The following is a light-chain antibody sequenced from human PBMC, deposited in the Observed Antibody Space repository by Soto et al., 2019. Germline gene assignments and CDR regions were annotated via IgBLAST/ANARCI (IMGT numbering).Light chain of an antibody. CDR2: DVT. V-gene: IGLV2-11*01. CDR1: SSDVGAYHF. J-gene: IGLJ1*01. Sequence: QSVLTQPASVSGSPGQSITISCTGSSSDVGAYHFVSWYQQHPGRPPKLMIYDVTKWPSGVPERFSGSKSGNTASLTISGLQAEDEADYFCCSYAGGYIYLFGTGTQLTVL. CDR3: CSYAGGYIYL.